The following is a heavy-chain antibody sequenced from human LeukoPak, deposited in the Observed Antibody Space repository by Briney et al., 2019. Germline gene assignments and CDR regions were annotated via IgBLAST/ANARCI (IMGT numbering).Heavy chain of an antibody. Sequence: GGSLRLSCAASGFTVSSNYMSWVRQAPGKGLEWVSVIYSGGSTYYADSVKGRFTISRDNSKNTLYLQMNSLRAEDTAVYYCAKDMAKWLRPMSRYYYGMDVWGQGTTVTVSS. CDR1: GFTVSSNY. J-gene: IGHJ6*02. CDR3: AKDMAKWLRPMSRYYYGMDV. CDR2: IYSGGST. D-gene: IGHD5-12*01. V-gene: IGHV3-53*05.